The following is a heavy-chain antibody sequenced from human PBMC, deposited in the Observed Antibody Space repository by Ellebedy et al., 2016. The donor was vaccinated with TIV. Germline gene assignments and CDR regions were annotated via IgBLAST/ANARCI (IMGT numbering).Heavy chain of an antibody. Sequence: PGGSLRLSCPASGFTFSTYAMPWVRQAPGKGLEWVAVISFDGTHKYYLDPVEGRLTISRDNSKNTLFLQMSSLRVEDTAVYYCARGSAYGVGSYYFDSWGQGILVTVSS. CDR3: ARGSAYGVGSYYFDS. V-gene: IGHV3-30*16. CDR1: GFTFSTYA. J-gene: IGHJ4*02. D-gene: IGHD3-10*01. CDR2: ISFDGTHK.